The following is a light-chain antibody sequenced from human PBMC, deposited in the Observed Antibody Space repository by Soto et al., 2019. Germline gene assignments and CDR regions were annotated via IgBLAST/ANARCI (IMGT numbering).Light chain of an antibody. CDR2: GAS. Sequence: EIVMTQSPATLSVSPGERATLSCRASQSVTSNSAWYQQKPGQAPRVLMYGASRRATGIPARFSGSGSGTEFTLTLSSLQSEDFAIYYCQQYNDWPKTVGQGTKVDI. CDR3: QQYNDWPKT. CDR1: QSVTSN. J-gene: IGKJ1*01. V-gene: IGKV3-15*01.